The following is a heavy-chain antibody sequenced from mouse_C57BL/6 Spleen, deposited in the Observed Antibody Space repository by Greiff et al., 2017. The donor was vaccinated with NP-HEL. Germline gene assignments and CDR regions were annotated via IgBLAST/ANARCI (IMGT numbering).Heavy chain of an antibody. J-gene: IGHJ2*01. Sequence: VKLVESGAELAKPGASVKLSCKASGYTFTSYWMHWVKQRPGQGLEWIGYINPSSGYTKYNQKFKDKATLTADKSSSTAYMQLSSLTYEDSAVYDCARGGHLDYYGSSYGGNYFDYWGQGTTLTVSS. CDR2: INPSSGYT. CDR1: GYTFTSYW. CDR3: ARGGHLDYYGSSYGGNYFDY. D-gene: IGHD1-1*01. V-gene: IGHV1-7*01.